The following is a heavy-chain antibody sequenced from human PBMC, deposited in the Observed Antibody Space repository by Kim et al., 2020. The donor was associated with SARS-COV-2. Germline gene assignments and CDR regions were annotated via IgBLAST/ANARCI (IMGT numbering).Heavy chain of an antibody. V-gene: IGHV4-59*09. CDR3: ARGTTSPVKAFDI. Sequence: YTPSLTRRVTISVDTSKNQFSLKLSAVAAADTAVYYCARGTTSPVKAFDIWGQGTMATVSS. D-gene: IGHD4-17*01. J-gene: IGHJ3*02.